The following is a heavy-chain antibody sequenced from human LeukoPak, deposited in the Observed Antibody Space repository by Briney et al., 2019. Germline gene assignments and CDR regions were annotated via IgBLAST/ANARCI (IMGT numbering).Heavy chain of an antibody. CDR1: GYTFTSYG. CDR2: ISAYNGNT. J-gene: IGHJ6*02. CDR3: ARSNGGWPYYYYGMDV. Sequence: ASVKVSCKASGYTFTSYGISWVRQAPGQGLEWMGWISAYNGNTNYAQKLQGRVTMTTDTSTSTAYMELRSLRSDDTAVYYCARSNGGWPYYYYGMDVWGQGTTVTVSS. D-gene: IGHD6-19*01. V-gene: IGHV1-18*01.